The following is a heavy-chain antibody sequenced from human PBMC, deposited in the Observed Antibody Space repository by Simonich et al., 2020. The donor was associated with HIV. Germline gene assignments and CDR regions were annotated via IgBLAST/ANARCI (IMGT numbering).Heavy chain of an antibody. CDR1: GFTFSSYA. CDR3: ASGGSISSVWADDY. Sequence: QVQLVESGGGVVQPGRSLRLSCAASGFTFSSYAMHWVRQGPGKGLEWVAVISYDGSNKYYADSVKGRFTNSRDNSKNTLYLQMNSLRAEDTAVYYCASGGSISSVWADDYWGQGTLVTVSS. V-gene: IGHV3-30*07. CDR2: ISYDGSNK. J-gene: IGHJ4*02. D-gene: IGHD3-16*01.